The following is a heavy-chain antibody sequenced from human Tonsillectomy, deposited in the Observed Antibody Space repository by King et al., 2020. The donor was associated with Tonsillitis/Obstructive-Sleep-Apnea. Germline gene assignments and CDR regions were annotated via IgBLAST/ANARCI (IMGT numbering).Heavy chain of an antibody. CDR1: GFTYSSYG. D-gene: IGHD3-16*01. J-gene: IGHJ4*02. Sequence: VQLVESGGGVVQPGRSLRLSCAASGFTYSSYGMNWVRQAPGKGLEWVAVIWYDGSNKYYVDSVKGRFTISRDNSKNMLWLQMNSLRAEETGVYYCARWGDGRRFDYWGQGTLVTVSS. CDR2: IWYDGSNK. V-gene: IGHV3-33*01. CDR3: ARWGDGRRFDY.